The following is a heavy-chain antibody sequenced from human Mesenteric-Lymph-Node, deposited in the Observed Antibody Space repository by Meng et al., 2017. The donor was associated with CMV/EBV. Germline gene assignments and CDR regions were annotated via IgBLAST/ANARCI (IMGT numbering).Heavy chain of an antibody. Sequence: SETLSLTCTVSGASIRNDDYYWAWIRQPPGKGLEWIGSIYYSGSTFYNPSLNSRVTMSLDTSKNQFSLKLSSVTAADTAVYYCARDRVVIVPGTVPRGGWFDPWGQGALVTVSS. CDR2: IYYSGST. V-gene: IGHV4-39*07. CDR3: ARDRVVIVPGTVPRGGWFDP. J-gene: IGHJ5*02. CDR1: GASIRNDDYY. D-gene: IGHD2/OR15-2a*01.